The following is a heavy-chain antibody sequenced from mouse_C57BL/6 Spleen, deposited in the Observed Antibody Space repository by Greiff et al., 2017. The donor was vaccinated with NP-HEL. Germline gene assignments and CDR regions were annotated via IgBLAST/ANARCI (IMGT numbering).Heavy chain of an antibody. V-gene: IGHV1-9*01. CDR3: ASPHYYGSSSYAMDY. CDR1: GYTFTGYW. CDR2: ILPGSGST. Sequence: QVQLKQSGAELMKPGASVKLSCKATGYTFTGYWIEWVKQRPGHGLEWIGEILPGSGSTNYNEKFKGKATFTADISSNTAYMQLSSLTTEDSAIYYCASPHYYGSSSYAMDYWGQGTSVTVSS. D-gene: IGHD1-1*01. J-gene: IGHJ4*01.